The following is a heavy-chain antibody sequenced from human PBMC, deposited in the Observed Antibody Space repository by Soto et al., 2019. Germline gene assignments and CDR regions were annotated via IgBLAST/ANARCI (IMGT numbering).Heavy chain of an antibody. CDR3: AREDYSGSGSLKYGMDV. CDR2: ISDDGRKK. D-gene: IGHD3-10*01. V-gene: IGHV3-30*04. CDR1: GFTFSRFA. J-gene: IGHJ6*02. Sequence: QVQLVESGGGVVQPGRSLRLSCAASGFTFSRFAMHWVRQAPGKGLEWVAVISDDGRKKNYVDSVKGRLSISRDNSKNTLYLRVNSLGIEDTAVYYCAREDYSGSGSLKYGMDVWGHGTTVIVSS.